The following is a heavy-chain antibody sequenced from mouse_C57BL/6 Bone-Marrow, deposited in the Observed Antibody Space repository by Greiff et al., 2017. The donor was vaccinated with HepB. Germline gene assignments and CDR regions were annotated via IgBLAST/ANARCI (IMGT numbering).Heavy chain of an antibody. Sequence: VQLKESGPVLVKPGASVKMSCKASGYTFTDYYMNWVKQSHGKSLEWIGVINPYNGGTSYNQKFKGKDTLTVDKSSSTAYMELNSLTSEDSAVYYCARSLSSYYAMDYWGQGTSVTVSS. CDR2: INPYNGGT. D-gene: IGHD2-12*01. J-gene: IGHJ4*01. CDR3: ARSLSSYYAMDY. V-gene: IGHV1-19*01. CDR1: GYTFTDYY.